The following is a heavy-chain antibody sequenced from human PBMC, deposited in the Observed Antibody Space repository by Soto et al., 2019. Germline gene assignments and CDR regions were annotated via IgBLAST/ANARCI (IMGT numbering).Heavy chain of an antibody. D-gene: IGHD1-7*01. CDR3: ASRDPGTSVDD. J-gene: IGHJ4*02. CDR1: VGSFTSNNW. V-gene: IGHV4-4*02. Sequence: SETLSLTCSVSVGSFTSNNWWTWVRQPPGQGLEWIGEIYRTGSTNYNPSLKSRVTISLDKSENQFSLKVTSLTAADTAVYYCASRDPGTSVDDWGQGTLVTVSS. CDR2: IYRTGST.